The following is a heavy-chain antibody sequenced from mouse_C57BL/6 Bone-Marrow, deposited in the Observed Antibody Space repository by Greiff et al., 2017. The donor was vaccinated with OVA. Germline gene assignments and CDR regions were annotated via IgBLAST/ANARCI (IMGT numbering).Heavy chain of an antibody. V-gene: IGHV1-50*01. CDR3: ARALLSPFAY. CDR2: IDPSDSYT. J-gene: IGHJ3*01. D-gene: IGHD2-1*01. CDR1: GYTFTSYW. Sequence: VQLQQSGAELVKPGASVKLSCKASGYTFTSYWMQWVKQRPGQGLEWIGEIDPSDSYTNYNQKFKGKATLTVDTSSSTAYMQLSSLTSEDSAVYYCARALLSPFAYWGQGTLVTVSA.